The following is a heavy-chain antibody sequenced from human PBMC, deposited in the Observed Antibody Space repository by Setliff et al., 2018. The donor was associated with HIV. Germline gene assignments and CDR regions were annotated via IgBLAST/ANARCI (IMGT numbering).Heavy chain of an antibody. Sequence: ASVKVSCKVSGYTLTELSIHWVRQVPGEGLEWMGGFDPEDAETIYAEKFQGRVTMTEDTTTETAYMELSSLRSEDTAVYYCARGHSGNDYWGQGTLVTVSS. CDR2: FDPEDAET. CDR1: GYTLTELS. J-gene: IGHJ4*02. D-gene: IGHD1-1*01. CDR3: ARGHSGNDY. V-gene: IGHV1-24*01.